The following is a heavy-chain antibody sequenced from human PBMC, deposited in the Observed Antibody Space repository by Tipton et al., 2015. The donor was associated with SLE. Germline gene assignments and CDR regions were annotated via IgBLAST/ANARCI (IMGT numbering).Heavy chain of an antibody. V-gene: IGHV4-34*01. CDR3: ARRIQLWLVAFDI. CDR1: GGSFSGYY. Sequence: TLSLTCAVYGGSFSGYYWSWIRQPPGKGLEWIGEINHSGSTNYNPSLKSRVTITVDTSKNQFSLKLSSVTAADTAVYYCARRIQLWLVAFDIWGQGTMVTVSS. J-gene: IGHJ3*02. D-gene: IGHD5-18*01. CDR2: INHSGST.